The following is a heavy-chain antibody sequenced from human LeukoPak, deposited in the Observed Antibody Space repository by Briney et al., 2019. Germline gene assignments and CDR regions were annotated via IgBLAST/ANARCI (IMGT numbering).Heavy chain of an antibody. CDR2: IYYSGST. J-gene: IGHJ5*02. V-gene: IGHV4-59*01. CDR1: GVSISSYY. CDR3: ARAPSPPYCGGDCTQNNWFDP. D-gene: IGHD2-21*02. Sequence: SETLSLTCTVSGVSISSYYWSWIRQPPGKGLEWIGYIYYSGSTNYNPSLKSRATISVDTSKNQFSLKLSSVTAADTAVYYCARAPSPPYCGGDCTQNNWFDPWGQGTLVTVSS.